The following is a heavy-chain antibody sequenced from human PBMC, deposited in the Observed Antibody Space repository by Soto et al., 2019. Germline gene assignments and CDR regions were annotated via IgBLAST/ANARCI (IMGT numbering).Heavy chain of an antibody. CDR3: AKDRYPIVVVPAAMSCGFDY. J-gene: IGHJ4*02. D-gene: IGHD2-2*01. CDR2: ISYDGSNK. CDR1: GFTFSSYG. V-gene: IGHV3-30*18. Sequence: PGGSLRLSCAASGFTFSSYGMHWVRQAPGKGLERVAVISYDGSNKYYADSVKGRFTISRDNSKNTLYLQMNSLRAEDTAVYYCAKDRYPIVVVPAAMSCGFDYWGQGTLVTVSS.